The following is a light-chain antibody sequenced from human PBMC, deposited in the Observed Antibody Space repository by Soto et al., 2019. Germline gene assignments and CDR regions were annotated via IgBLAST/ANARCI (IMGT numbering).Light chain of an antibody. V-gene: IGLV2-14*01. CDR2: DVS. J-gene: IGLJ2*01. Sequence: QSALTQPASVSGSPGQSITISCTGTSSDVGGYSYVSWYQQHPGKAPKLMIYDVSNRPSGVSNRFSGSKSGNTASLTISGLQAEDEADYDCSSYTSSSTPRYVVFGGGTKLTVL. CDR3: SSYTSSSTPRYVV. CDR1: SSDVGGYSY.